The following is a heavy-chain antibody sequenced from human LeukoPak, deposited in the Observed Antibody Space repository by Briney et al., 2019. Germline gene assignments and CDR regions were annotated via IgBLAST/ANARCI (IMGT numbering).Heavy chain of an antibody. CDR2: IYYSANT. CDR3: TRHSRSAYTGYENAFDI. V-gene: IGHV4-39*01. D-gene: IGHD5-12*01. CDR1: GGSISSSSYF. Sequence: PSETLSLTCTVSGGSISSSSYFWDWIRQPPGKGLEWIGTIYYSANTNYNPSLKTRVTISVDTSKTQVSLKLSSVTCEDTAIYYCTRHSRSAYTGYENAFDIWGQGTMVTVSS. J-gene: IGHJ3*02.